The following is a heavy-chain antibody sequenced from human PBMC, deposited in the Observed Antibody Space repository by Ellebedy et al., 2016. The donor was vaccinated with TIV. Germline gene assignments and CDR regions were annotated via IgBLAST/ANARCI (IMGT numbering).Heavy chain of an antibody. Sequence: PRGSLRLSCAASGFTFSTYSLNWVRQAPGKGREWVASISTITNYAESVRGRFTISRDNAKNSLYLQMNSLRAEDAAVYYCSRGGGCGGGTCYYPDFWGQGTLVTVSS. J-gene: IGHJ4*02. CDR2: ISTITNY. V-gene: IGHV3-21*01. D-gene: IGHD2-15*01. CDR3: SRGGGCGGGTCYYPDF. CDR1: GFTFSTYS.